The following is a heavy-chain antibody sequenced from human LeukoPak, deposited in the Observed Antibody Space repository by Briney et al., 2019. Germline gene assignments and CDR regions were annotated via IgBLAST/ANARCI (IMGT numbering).Heavy chain of an antibody. Sequence: AMSWVXXAPGKGLEWVSAISGSGGSTYYADSVKGRFTISRDNSKNTLYLQMNSLRAEDTAVYYCAKPPHYYDSSGYSYWGQGTLVTVSS. J-gene: IGHJ4*02. CDR2: ISGSGGST. CDR1: A. D-gene: IGHD3-22*01. V-gene: IGHV3-23*01. CDR3: AKPPHYYDSSGYSY.